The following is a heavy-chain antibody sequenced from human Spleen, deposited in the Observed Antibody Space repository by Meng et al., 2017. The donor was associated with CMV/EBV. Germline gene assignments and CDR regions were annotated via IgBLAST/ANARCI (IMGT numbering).Heavy chain of an antibody. Sequence: VSGGSISSATLYWTWIRQFPGKGLEWMGYIYYSGSTYYNPSLQSRVSILKDTSRNQFSLKLSSVTAADTAVYYCARGSGYPGVFDYWGQGALVTVSS. J-gene: IGHJ4*02. V-gene: IGHV4-31*02. CDR3: ARGSGYPGVFDY. CDR1: GGSISSATLY. D-gene: IGHD5-12*01. CDR2: IYYSGST.